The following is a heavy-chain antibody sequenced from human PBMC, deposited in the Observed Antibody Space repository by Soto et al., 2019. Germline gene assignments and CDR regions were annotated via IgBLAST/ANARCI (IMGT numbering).Heavy chain of an antibody. CDR1: GGSISSSSYY. Sequence: QLQLQEAGPGLVKPSETLSLTCTVSGGSISSSSYYWGWIRQPPGTGLEGSGSLYYSGSTYYNPALKSRVTMAVDTFKDQFSLKLSSVTAADTAVYYCARRKNSDYIWGTYLDSWGQGTLVTVSS. CDR3: ARRKNSDYIWGTYLDS. V-gene: IGHV4-39*01. J-gene: IGHJ5*01. CDR2: LYYSGST. D-gene: IGHD3-16*01.